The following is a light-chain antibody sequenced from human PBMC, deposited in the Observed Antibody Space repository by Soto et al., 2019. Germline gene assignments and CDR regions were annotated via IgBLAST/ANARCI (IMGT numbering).Light chain of an antibody. CDR1: QSVPTDY. J-gene: IGKJ1*01. V-gene: IGKV3-20*01. Sequence: EIVLTQSPVTLSMSPGARCTLSCTIRQSVPTDYLAWFQKKHGQAPRLLIYGSSSRATDIPDRFSGSGSRTDFTLNIDRLEPEDFAVYYCQQYGTSPWTFGEGTKVDIK. CDR3: QQYGTSPWT. CDR2: GSS.